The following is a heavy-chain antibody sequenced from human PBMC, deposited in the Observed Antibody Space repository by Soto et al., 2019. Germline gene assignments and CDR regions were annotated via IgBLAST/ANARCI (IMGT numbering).Heavy chain of an antibody. Sequence: SETLSLTCSVSGGSMSEYFWSWIRQPPGKGLEWIGYIYYLGSTDYNPSLKSRVTISVDTSKRQFSLRLTSVTAADTAVYYCARDGYDGSGSPYPAYWGPGTQVTVSS. D-gene: IGHD3-10*01. J-gene: IGHJ4*02. CDR1: GGSMSEYF. V-gene: IGHV4-59*01. CDR2: IYYLGST. CDR3: ARDGYDGSGSPYPAY.